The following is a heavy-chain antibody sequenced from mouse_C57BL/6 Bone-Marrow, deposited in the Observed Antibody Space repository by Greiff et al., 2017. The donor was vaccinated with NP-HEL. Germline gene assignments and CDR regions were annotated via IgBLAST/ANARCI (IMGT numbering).Heavy chain of an antibody. CDR2: IDPEDGET. CDR1: GFNIKDYY. V-gene: IGHV14-2*01. CDR3: ASGRLRQGSFDV. D-gene: IGHD2-4*01. Sequence: EVQLQQSGAELVKPGASVKLSCTASGFNIKDYYMHWVKQRTEQGLEWIGRIDPEDGETKYAPKFPGKATITADTSSNTAYLQLSSLTSEDTAVYYCASGRLRQGSFDVWGTGTTVTVSS. J-gene: IGHJ1*03.